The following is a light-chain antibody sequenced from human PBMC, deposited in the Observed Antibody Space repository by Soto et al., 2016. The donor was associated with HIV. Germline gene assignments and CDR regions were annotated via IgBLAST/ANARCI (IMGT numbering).Light chain of an antibody. J-gene: IGLJ3*02. Sequence: SYELTQPPSVSVAPGKTARITCGGNNIGSESVHWYQQRPGQAPVLVVYEDSDRPSGIPERFSGSNSGNTATLTISRVEAGDEADYYCQVWDSSSDHPVFGGGTYRDRP. CDR1: NIGSES. CDR2: EDS. V-gene: IGLV3-21*03. CDR3: QVWDSSSDHPV.